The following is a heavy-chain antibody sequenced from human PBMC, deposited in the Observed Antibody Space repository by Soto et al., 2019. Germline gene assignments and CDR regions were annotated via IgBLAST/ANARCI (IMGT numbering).Heavy chain of an antibody. J-gene: IGHJ4*02. CDR3: ARRGSGGWSLYFDY. D-gene: IGHD6-19*01. Sequence: QLQLQESGPGLVKPSETLSLTCTVSGGSISSSSYYSGWIRQPPGKGLEWIGSIYYSGSTYYNPSLKSRVTISVDTSKNQFSLKLSSVTAADTAVYYCARRGSGGWSLYFDYWGQGTLVTVSS. CDR2: IYYSGST. CDR1: GGSISSSSYY. V-gene: IGHV4-39*01.